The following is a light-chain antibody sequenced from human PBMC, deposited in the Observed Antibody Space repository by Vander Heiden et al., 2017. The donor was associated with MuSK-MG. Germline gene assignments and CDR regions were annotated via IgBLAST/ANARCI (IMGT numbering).Light chain of an antibody. J-gene: IGKJ5*01. CDR1: QGISSA. Sequence: AIKLTQSPSSLSASVGDRVTITCRASQGISSALAWYQQKPGKAPNLLIYDASSLESGVPSRFSGSGSGTDFTLTISSLQPDDFATYYCQQFNSYPSTFGQGTRLEIK. CDR2: DAS. V-gene: IGKV1-13*02. CDR3: QQFNSYPST.